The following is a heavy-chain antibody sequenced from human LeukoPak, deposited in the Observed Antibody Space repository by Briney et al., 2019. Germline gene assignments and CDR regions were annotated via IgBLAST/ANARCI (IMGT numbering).Heavy chain of an antibody. V-gene: IGHV4-59*01. CDR2: IFHTRIT. CDR3: ARFARVPDS. Sequence: SETLSLTCSVSGASMTAAYWAWIRQPPGKGLEYIGYIFHTRITKSSPSLTGRATLSLDTSKNQFSLRLTSVTAADTAIYYCARFARVPDSWGQGILVTVSS. J-gene: IGHJ4*02. D-gene: IGHD2-21*01. CDR1: GASMTAAY.